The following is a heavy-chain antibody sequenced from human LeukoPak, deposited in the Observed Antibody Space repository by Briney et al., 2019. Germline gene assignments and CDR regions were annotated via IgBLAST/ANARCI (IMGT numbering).Heavy chain of an antibody. CDR2: ISAYNGNT. CDR1: GYTFTSYG. CDR3: ARGWDCSGGSCLLDY. Sequence: ASVKVSCKASGYTFTSYGISWVPQAPGQGLEWMGWISAYNGNTNYAQELQGRVTMTTDTSTSTAYMELRSLRSDDTAVYYCARGWDCSGGSCLLDYWGQGTLVTVSS. D-gene: IGHD2-15*01. J-gene: IGHJ4*02. V-gene: IGHV1-18*01.